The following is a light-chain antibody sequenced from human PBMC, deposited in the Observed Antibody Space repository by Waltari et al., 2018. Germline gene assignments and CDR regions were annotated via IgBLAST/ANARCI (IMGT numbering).Light chain of an antibody. V-gene: IGKV1-12*01. Sequence: DIRMTQSPSSVPASVVDRVIITCRESQGISRFLAWYQQKPGKAPNLLIYDVSSLQSGVPSRFSGSGSGTDFTLTISSLQPEDFATYYCQQANIFPWTFGQGTKVEIK. J-gene: IGKJ1*01. CDR1: QGISRF. CDR2: DVS. CDR3: QQANIFPWT.